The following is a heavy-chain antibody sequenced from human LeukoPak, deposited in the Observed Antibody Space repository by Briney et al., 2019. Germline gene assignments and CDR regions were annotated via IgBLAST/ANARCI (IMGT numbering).Heavy chain of an antibody. V-gene: IGHV4-39*01. D-gene: IGHD1-26*01. CDR1: GGSISSSSYY. CDR2: LYYSGIT. J-gene: IGHJ4*02. CDR3: ARRTGAETIDY. Sequence: PSETLSVTCTVSGGSISSSSYYWGWIRQPPGKGLEWIATLYYSGITYYNPSLKSRVAISADTSKNQFSLKLNSVTAADAAVYYCARRTGAETIDYWGQGTLVTVSS.